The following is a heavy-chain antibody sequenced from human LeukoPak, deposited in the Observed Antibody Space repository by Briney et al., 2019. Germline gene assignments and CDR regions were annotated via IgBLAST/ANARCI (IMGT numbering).Heavy chain of an antibody. CDR1: GGSFSGYY. CDR3: ARGRGSYDILTGKKYNWFDP. CDR2: INHSGST. V-gene: IGHV4-34*01. D-gene: IGHD3-9*01. Sequence: PSETLSLTCAVYGGSFSGYYWSWIRQPPGKGLEWIGEINHSGSTNYNPSLKSRVTISVDTSKNQFSLKLSSVTAADTAVYYCARGRGSYDILTGKKYNWFDPWGQGTLVTVSS. J-gene: IGHJ5*02.